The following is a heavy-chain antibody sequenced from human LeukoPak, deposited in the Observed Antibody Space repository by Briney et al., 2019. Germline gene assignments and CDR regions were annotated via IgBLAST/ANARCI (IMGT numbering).Heavy chain of an antibody. D-gene: IGHD1-1*01. Sequence: SETLSLTCTVSGYSISSGYYWGWIRPPPGKGLEWIGSIYHSGSTYYNPSLKSRVTISVDTSKNQFSLTLSSVTAADTAVYYCAGGTEGYYMDVWGKGTTVTVSS. CDR3: AGGTEGYYMDV. J-gene: IGHJ6*03. CDR2: IYHSGST. CDR1: GYSISSGYY. V-gene: IGHV4-38-2*02.